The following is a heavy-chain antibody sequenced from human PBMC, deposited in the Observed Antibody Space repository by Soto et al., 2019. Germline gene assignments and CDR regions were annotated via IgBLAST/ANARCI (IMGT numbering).Heavy chain of an antibody. CDR3: ARDQGELRFLEWPNPYYYYYGMDV. CDR2: ISYDGSNK. J-gene: IGHJ6*02. D-gene: IGHD3-3*01. Sequence: PGGSLRLSCAASGFTFSSYAMHWVRQAPGKGLEWVAVISYDGSNKYYADSVKGRFTISRDNSKNTLYLQMNSLRAEDTAVYYCARDQGELRFLEWPNPYYYYYGMDVWGQGTTVTVSS. CDR1: GFTFSSYA. V-gene: IGHV3-30-3*01.